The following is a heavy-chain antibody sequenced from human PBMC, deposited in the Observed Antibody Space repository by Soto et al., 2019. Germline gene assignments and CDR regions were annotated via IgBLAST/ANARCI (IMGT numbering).Heavy chain of an antibody. CDR2: IYGSGGGI. D-gene: IGHD2-21*01. V-gene: IGHV3-23*05. CDR3: AKDAVYNDGLWLMDH. J-gene: IGHJ4*02. Sequence: GGSLRLSCTASGLPHNNFAMMWVRQAPGKGLECVAGIYGSGGGIQYADSVKGRFTISRDNPRSTVYLQMNDLRADDTALYYCAKDAVYNDGLWLMDHWGQGTQVTVSS. CDR1: GLPHNNFA.